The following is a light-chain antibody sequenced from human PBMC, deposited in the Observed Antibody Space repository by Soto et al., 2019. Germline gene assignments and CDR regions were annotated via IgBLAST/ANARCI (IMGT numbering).Light chain of an antibody. CDR1: QSISSW. V-gene: IGKV1-5*03. Sequence: DIQMTQSPSTLSASVGDRVTITCRASQSISSWLAWYQQKPGTAPKLLIYKASSLESGVPSSFSGSKSGTEFTLTISSLQPDDFATYYCQQYNSYPLTFGGGTKVEIK. CDR2: KAS. J-gene: IGKJ4*01. CDR3: QQYNSYPLT.